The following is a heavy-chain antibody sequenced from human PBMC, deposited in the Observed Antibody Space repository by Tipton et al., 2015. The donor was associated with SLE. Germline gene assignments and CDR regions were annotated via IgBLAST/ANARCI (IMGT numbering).Heavy chain of an antibody. CDR1: GYTFTSYY. CDR2: INPSGGST. V-gene: IGHV1-46*01. J-gene: IGHJ4*02. CDR3: ARDLSRGVVVVAASPLRY. D-gene: IGHD2-15*01. Sequence: QVQLVQSGPEVKKPGASVKVSCKASGYTFTSYYMHWVRQAPGQGFEWMGIINPSGGSTSYAQKFQGRVTMTTDTSTSTAYMELRSLRSDDTAVYYCARDLSRGVVVVAASPLRYWGQGTLVTVSS.